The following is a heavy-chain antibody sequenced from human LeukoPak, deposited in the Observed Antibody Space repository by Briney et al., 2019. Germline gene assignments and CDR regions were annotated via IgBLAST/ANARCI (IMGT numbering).Heavy chain of an antibody. CDR2: INHSGST. Sequence: NPSETLSLTCAVYGGLFSGYYWSWIRQRPGKGLEWIGEINHSGSTNYNPSLKSRVTISVDTSKNQFSLKLSSVTAADTAVYYCARLSRDGYNGLRRGRRYYFDYWGQGTLVTVSS. J-gene: IGHJ4*02. V-gene: IGHV4-34*01. CDR3: ARLSRDGYNGLRRGRRYYFDY. D-gene: IGHD5-24*01. CDR1: GGLFSGYY.